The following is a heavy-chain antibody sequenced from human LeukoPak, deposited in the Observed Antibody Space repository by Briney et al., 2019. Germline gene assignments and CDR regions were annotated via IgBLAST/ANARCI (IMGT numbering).Heavy chain of an antibody. CDR2: ISGSGDDA. J-gene: IGHJ4*02. D-gene: IGHD3-3*01. CDR1: GFTFSRDW. V-gene: IGHV3-23*01. CDR3: AKYAIFGVIIT. Sequence: PGGSLRLSCVASGFTFSRDWMSWVRQAPGKGLEWVSSISGSGDDAYYADSVKGRFTISRDNPKNTLFLQMNSLRAEDTAVYYCAKYAIFGVIITWGQGTLVTVSS.